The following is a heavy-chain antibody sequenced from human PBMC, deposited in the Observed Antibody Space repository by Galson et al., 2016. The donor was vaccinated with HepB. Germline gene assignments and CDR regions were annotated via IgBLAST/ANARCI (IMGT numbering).Heavy chain of an antibody. V-gene: IGHV4-4*02. CDR1: GGSISSSKW. CDR2: IFHSGST. Sequence: SETLSLTCAVSGGSISSSKWWSWVRQPPGKGLEWIGEIFHSGSTTYNTSLKSRVTISLDKSKTQRSLTLSSVTAADTAVYYCARGGHEILAGYPTPYYYYGLDGGGQGTPVIVSS. J-gene: IGHJ6*02. D-gene: IGHD3-9*01. CDR3: ARGGHEILAGYPTPYYYYGLDG.